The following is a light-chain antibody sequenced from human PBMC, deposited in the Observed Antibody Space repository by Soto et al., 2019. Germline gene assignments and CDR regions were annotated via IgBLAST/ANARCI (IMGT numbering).Light chain of an antibody. CDR2: NNN. J-gene: IGLJ1*01. CDR1: SSNIGTNA. CDR3: AAWDDSLTGYV. Sequence: QSVLTQPPSASGTPGQRVTISCSGGSSNIGTNAVNWYQQLPGTAPKLLIYNNNQRPSGVPDRFSGSKSGTSASLAISGLQSGDEADYYCAAWDDSLTGYVFGTGTKVTV. V-gene: IGLV1-44*01.